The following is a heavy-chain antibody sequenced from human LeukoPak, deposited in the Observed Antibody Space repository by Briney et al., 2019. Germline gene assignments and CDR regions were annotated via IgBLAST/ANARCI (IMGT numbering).Heavy chain of an antibody. D-gene: IGHD3-16*01. CDR3: ARGAFHYYYYYMDV. J-gene: IGHJ6*03. V-gene: IGHV4-4*07. CDR2: IYTSGST. Sequence: IGQPAKKRLEWIGRIYTSGSTNYNPSLKSRVTMSVDTSKNQFSLKLSSVTAADTAVYYCARGAFHYYYYYMDVWGKGTTVTVSS.